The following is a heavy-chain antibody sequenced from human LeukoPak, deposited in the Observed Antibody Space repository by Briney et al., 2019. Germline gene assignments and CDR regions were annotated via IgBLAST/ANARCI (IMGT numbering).Heavy chain of an antibody. J-gene: IGHJ6*03. CDR1: GFTFSSYW. Sequence: QPGGSLRLSCAASGFTFSSYWMSWVRQAPGKGLEWVANIKQDGSEKYYVDSVKGRFTISRDNAKNSLYLQMNSLRAEDTAVYYCARDATIRGYYMDVWGKGTTVTVSS. D-gene: IGHD5-12*01. CDR2: IKQDGSEK. CDR3: ARDATIRGYYMDV. V-gene: IGHV3-7*01.